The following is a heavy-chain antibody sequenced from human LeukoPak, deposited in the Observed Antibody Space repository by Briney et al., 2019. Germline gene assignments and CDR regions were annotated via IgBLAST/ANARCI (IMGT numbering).Heavy chain of an antibody. CDR3: ARLSDY. J-gene: IGHJ4*02. Sequence: SETLSVTCTVSGGAISNDNYYWGWIRQPPGKGLEWIASINYSGTTYYNPSLNSRVSISVDTSKTQLSLRLSSVTAADTAVYYCARLSDYWGQGILVTVSS. CDR1: GGAISNDNYY. CDR2: INYSGTT. V-gene: IGHV4-39*01.